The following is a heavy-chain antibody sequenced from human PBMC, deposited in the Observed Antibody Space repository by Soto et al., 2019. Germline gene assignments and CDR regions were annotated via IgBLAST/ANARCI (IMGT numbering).Heavy chain of an antibody. CDR2: FHYSWSP. J-gene: IGHJ5*02. V-gene: IGHV4-59*08. CDR3: ARLVRDRDGGWFDP. Sequence: SETLSLTCTVSGGSITTYYWSWIRQPPGKGLECIGHFHYSWSPSYNPSLKRRVTISVETSKNQFSLKLSSVTVADTAVYYCARLVRDRDGGWFDPWGQGTLVTVSS. D-gene: IGHD2-21*01. CDR1: GGSITTYY.